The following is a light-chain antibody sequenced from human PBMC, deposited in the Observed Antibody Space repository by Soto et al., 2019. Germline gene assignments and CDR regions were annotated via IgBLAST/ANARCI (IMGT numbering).Light chain of an antibody. CDR1: SSNIGINT. CDR2: TDN. CDR3: AAWDDSRNGLYV. V-gene: IGLV1-44*01. Sequence: QAVVTQPPSASGTPGQRVTISCSGSSSNIGINTVNWYQQVPGTAPKLLIYTDNQRPSGVPDRFSGSKSGTSASLASSGLQSEDEADYYCAAWDDSRNGLYVFGTGTKLTVL. J-gene: IGLJ1*01.